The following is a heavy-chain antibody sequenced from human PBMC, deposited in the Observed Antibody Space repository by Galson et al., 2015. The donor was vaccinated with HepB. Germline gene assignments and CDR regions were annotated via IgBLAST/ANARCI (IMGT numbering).Heavy chain of an antibody. CDR1: GGTFSDNA. J-gene: IGHJ5*01. Sequence: SVKVSCKASGGTFSDNAISWVRQAPGQGLEWMGGILPMFGKPNYGQKFQGRVTITADESTSTVYMDLSSLGVEDTAVYYCTKEKETHDRRGYYPGGFDSWGQGSLVTVSS. D-gene: IGHD3-22*01. V-gene: IGHV1-69*13. CDR3: TKEKETHDRRGYYPGGFDS. CDR2: ILPMFGKP.